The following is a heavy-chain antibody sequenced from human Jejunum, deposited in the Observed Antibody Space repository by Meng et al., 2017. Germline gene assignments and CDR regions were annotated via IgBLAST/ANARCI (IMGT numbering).Heavy chain of an antibody. J-gene: IGHJ4*02. Sequence: SDTLSLTCTVAGGSISSSYWTWIRQPAGKGLEWIGRIYPSGAINYNPSLKSRVTMSVDTSKNQFSLKLGSVTAADTAVYYCARQGADYALDFWGQGTLVTVSS. V-gene: IGHV4-4*07. CDR2: IYPSGAI. CDR3: ARQGADYALDF. CDR1: GGSISSSY. D-gene: IGHD4-17*01.